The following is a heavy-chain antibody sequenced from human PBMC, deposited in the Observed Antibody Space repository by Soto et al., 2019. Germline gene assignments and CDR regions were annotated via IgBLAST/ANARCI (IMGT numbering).Heavy chain of an antibody. D-gene: IGHD6-19*01. CDR3: AKTYKFNPQSSGWANRFDY. V-gene: IGHV3-23*01. CDR1: GFTFSSYA. J-gene: IGHJ4*01. Sequence: EVQLLESGGGLVQPGGSLRLSCAASGFTFSSYAMTWVSQAPGKGLEWVSTISRSGDSTYYRDSVKGRFTITRDNSKNTVYLQINSLRAKDTSGYYCAKTYKFNPQSSGWANRFDYWGHVTLVTVSS. CDR2: ISRSGDST.